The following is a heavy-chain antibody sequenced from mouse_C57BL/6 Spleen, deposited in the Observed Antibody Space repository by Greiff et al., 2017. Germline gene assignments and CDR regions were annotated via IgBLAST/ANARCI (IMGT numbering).Heavy chain of an antibody. V-gene: IGHV10-1*01. CDR1: GFSFNTYA. D-gene: IGHD1-1*02. CDR3: VSDGDYAMDY. CDR2: IRSKSNNYAT. J-gene: IGHJ4*01. Sequence: EVMLVESGGGLVQPKGSLKLSCAASGFSFNTYAMNWVRQAPGKGLEWVARIRSKSNNYATYYADSVKDRFTISRDDSESMLYLQMNNLKTEDTAMYYCVSDGDYAMDYWGQGTSVTVSS.